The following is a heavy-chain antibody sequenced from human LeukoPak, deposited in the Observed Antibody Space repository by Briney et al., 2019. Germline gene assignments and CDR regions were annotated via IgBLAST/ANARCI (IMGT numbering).Heavy chain of an antibody. CDR3: ARGPQWLLVGSIDY. V-gene: IGHV3-7*01. D-gene: IGHD3-22*01. J-gene: IGHJ4*02. CDR2: IKQDGSEK. CDR1: GFTFSSCW. Sequence: GGSLRLSCAASGFTFSSCWMTWVRQAPGKGLEWVANIKQDGSEKYYVDSVKGRFTISRDNADNSLYLQMNSLRVDDTAVYYCARGPQWLLVGSIDYWGQGTLVTVSS.